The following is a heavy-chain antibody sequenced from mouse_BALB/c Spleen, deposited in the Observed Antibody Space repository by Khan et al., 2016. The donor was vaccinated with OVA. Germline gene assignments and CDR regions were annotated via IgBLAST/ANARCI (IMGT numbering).Heavy chain of an antibody. CDR3: ARHLTGSFAY. J-gene: IGHJ3*01. Sequence: EVQLVESGGDLVKPGGSLKLSCAASGFTFSNYGMSWVRQIPDKRLEWVATINSDGTYTYYPDSVKGRFTISRNNAKNTLYLEMSSLKSEDTAMDYCARHLTGSFAYWGQGTLVTVSA. D-gene: IGHD4-1*01. CDR1: GFTFSNYG. CDR2: INSDGTYT. V-gene: IGHV5-6*01.